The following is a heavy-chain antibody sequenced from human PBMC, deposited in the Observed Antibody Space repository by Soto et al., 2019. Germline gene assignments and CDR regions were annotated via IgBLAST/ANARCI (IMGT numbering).Heavy chain of an antibody. CDR1: GNTFTSHY. D-gene: IGHD1-1*01. V-gene: IGHV1-46*01. Sequence: GASVKVSFKASGNTFTSHYMHWVRQAPGQGLEWMGIINPSGGSTSYAQKFQGRVTMTRDTSTSTVYMELSSLRSEDTAVYYCARDHNRYNWFDPWGQGTLVTVSS. CDR2: INPSGGST. CDR3: ARDHNRYNWFDP. J-gene: IGHJ5*02.